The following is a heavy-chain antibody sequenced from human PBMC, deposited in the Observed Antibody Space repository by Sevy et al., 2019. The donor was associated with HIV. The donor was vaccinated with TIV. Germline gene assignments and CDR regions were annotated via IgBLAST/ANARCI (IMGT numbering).Heavy chain of an antibody. Sequence: GGSLRLSCAASGFTFSSYGMHWVRQAPGKGLEWVAAIWYDGSNKYYADSVKGRFTISRDNSKNTLYLQMNSLRAEDTAVYYCARDPKIIVVVTAPPDYWGQGTLVTVSS. CDR3: ARDPKIIVVVTAPPDY. CDR2: IWYDGSNK. D-gene: IGHD2-21*02. CDR1: GFTFSSYG. V-gene: IGHV3-33*01. J-gene: IGHJ4*02.